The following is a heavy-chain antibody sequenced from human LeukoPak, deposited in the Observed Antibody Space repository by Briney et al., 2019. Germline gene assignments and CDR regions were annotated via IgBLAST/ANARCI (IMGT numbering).Heavy chain of an antibody. Sequence: KPGGSLRLSCAAAGFTFSDYYMSWIRQAPGKGLEWVSYISSSGSTIYYADPVKGRFTISRDNAKNSLYLQMNSRRGEDTAVYYCAREGEIIHGAFDIWGQGTMVTVSS. D-gene: IGHD3-10*01. CDR1: GFTFSDYY. CDR2: ISSSGSTI. CDR3: AREGEIIHGAFDI. V-gene: IGHV3-11*04. J-gene: IGHJ3*02.